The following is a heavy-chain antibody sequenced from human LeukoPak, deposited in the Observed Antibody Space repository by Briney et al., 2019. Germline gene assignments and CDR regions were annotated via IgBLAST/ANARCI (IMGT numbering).Heavy chain of an antibody. CDR3: ARATYYYDSSGYRAVYYFDY. CDR2: INTDGSTT. J-gene: IGHJ4*02. D-gene: IGHD3-22*01. CDR1: GFTFSSYW. Sequence: PGGSLRLSCAASGFTFSSYWMHWVRQAPGKGPVWVSRINTDGSTTTYADSAKGRFTISRDNAKNTLYLQMNSLRAEDTAVYYCARATYYYDSSGYRAVYYFDYWGQGTLVTVSS. V-gene: IGHV3-74*01.